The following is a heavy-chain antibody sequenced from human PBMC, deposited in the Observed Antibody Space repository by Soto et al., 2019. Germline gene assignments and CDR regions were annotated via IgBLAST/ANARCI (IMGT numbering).Heavy chain of an antibody. J-gene: IGHJ6*02. CDR1: GFTFSSYD. V-gene: IGHV3-13*04. D-gene: IGHD3-22*01. CDR3: ARSPPGGYPYYYGMDV. Sequence: GGSLRISCAASGFTFSSYDMQWVRQATGKGLEWVSAIGTAGDTYYPGSVKGRFTISRENAKNSLYLQMNSLRAGDTAVYYCARSPPGGYPYYYGMDVWGQGTTVTVSS. CDR2: IGTAGDT.